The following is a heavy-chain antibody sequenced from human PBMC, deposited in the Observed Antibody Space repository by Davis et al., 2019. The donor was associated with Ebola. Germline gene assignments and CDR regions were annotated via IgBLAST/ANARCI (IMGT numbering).Heavy chain of an antibody. J-gene: IGHJ5*01. V-gene: IGHV1-46*01. D-gene: IGHD2-21*01. CDR2: INCSGGGK. CDR3: ARAPGCAGGDCAGYNWFDS. CDR1: GYTFTGYW. Sequence: ASVKVSCKASGYTFTGYWMHWVRQVPGQGLEWMGLINCSGGGKTYAQKFQGRVTMTRDTSTNTVDMELSSLTSEDTAVYYCARAPGCAGGDCAGYNWFDSWGQGTLVTVSS.